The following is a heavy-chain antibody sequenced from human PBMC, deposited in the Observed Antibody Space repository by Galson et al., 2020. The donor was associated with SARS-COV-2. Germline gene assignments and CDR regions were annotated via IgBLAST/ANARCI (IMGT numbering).Heavy chain of an antibody. CDR1: GYTFTGYY. D-gene: IGHD3-3*01. CDR3: ARAGITIFGVVHYYYYGMDV. CDR2: INPNSGGT. J-gene: IGHJ6*02. V-gene: IGHV1-2*02. Sequence: ASVKVSCKASGYTFTGYYMHWVRQAPGQGLEWMGWINPNSGGTNYAQKFQGRVTMTRDTSISTAYMELSRLRSDDTAVYYCARAGITIFGVVHYYYYGMDVWGQGTTVTVSS.